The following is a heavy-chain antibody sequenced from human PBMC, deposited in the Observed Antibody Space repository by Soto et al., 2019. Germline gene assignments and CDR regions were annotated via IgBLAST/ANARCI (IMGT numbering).Heavy chain of an antibody. CDR3: TRDFQGPLDYGMDV. D-gene: IGHD1-1*01. CDR2: VKYDGSQT. J-gene: IGHJ6*02. CDR1: GFTFSSYW. V-gene: IGHV3-7*01. Sequence: EVQLVESGGGLVQPGGSLRLSCADSGFTFSSYWMSWVHQAPGQGLEWVANVKYDGSQTYYVGSVKGRFTISRDNAKNSLYLQMNSLRAEDTAVYYCTRDFQGPLDYGMDVWGQGTTVTVSS.